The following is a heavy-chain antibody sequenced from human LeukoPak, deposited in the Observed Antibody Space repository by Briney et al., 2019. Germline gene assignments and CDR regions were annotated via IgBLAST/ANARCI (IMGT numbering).Heavy chain of an antibody. Sequence: GESLKISCKGSGYSFTSYWIGWVRQMPGKGLEWMGIIYPGDSDTRYSPSFQGQVTISADKSISTAYLQWSSLKASDTAMYYCARSTLRGKPATGGGGYWGQGTLVTVSS. V-gene: IGHV5-51*01. CDR3: ARSTLRGKPATGGGGY. J-gene: IGHJ4*02. D-gene: IGHD1-1*01. CDR1: GYSFTSYW. CDR2: IYPGDSDT.